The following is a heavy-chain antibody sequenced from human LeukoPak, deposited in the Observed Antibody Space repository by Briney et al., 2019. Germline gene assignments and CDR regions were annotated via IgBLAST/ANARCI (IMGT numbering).Heavy chain of an antibody. V-gene: IGHV1-69*04. Sequence: SVKVSCKASGGTFSNDAISWVRQAPGQGLECMGRIIPNLGMALYAQKFKGRVTITADKSPSTAYMELSSLRSEDTAVYYCARDLSSSNDYWGQGTLVTVSS. J-gene: IGHJ4*02. CDR3: ARDLSSSNDY. CDR1: GGTFSNDA. D-gene: IGHD6-6*01. CDR2: IIPNLGMA.